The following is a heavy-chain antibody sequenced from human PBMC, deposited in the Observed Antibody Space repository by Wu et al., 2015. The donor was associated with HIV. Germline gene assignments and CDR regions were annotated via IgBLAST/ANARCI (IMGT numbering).Heavy chain of an antibody. J-gene: IGHJ4*02. D-gene: IGHD5-12*01. CDR3: ASGSGYASFDY. CDR1: RDTFSNYV. Sequence: QVQLVQSGAQVKKPGSSVEVSCKTSRDTFSNYVINWVRQAPGQGLEWVGGIIPVFSSPHNAQRFQGRVTFTTDESTTTAHMVLHNLRSEDTAVYYCASGSGYASFDYWGQGTLVTVSS. V-gene: IGHV1-69*05. CDR2: IIPVFSSP.